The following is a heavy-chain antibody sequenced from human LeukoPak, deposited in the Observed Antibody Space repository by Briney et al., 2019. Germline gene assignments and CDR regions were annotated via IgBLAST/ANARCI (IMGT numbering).Heavy chain of an antibody. CDR1: GGSISSYY. CDR2: IYYSGST. V-gene: IGHV4-59*01. J-gene: IGHJ4*02. Sequence: PSQTLSLTCTVSGGSISSYYWSWIRQPPGKGLEWIGYIYYSGSTNYNPSLKSRVTISVDTSKNQFSLKLSSVTAADTAVYYCARDEAGTTGAAFDYWGQGTLVTVSS. D-gene: IGHD1-1*01. CDR3: ARDEAGTTGAAFDY.